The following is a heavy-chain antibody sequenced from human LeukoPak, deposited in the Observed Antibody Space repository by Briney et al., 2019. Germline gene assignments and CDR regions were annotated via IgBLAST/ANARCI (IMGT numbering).Heavy chain of an antibody. Sequence: GASVKVSCKASGYTFTGYYMHWVRQAPGQGLEWMGWINPNSGGTNYAQKFQGRVTMTRDTSISTAYMELSSLRSEDTAVYYCARPSRPYSSSSGRQYYLDYWGQGTLVTVSS. J-gene: IGHJ4*02. D-gene: IGHD6-6*01. CDR2: INPNSGGT. CDR3: ARPSRPYSSSSGRQYYLDY. CDR1: GYTFTGYY. V-gene: IGHV1-2*02.